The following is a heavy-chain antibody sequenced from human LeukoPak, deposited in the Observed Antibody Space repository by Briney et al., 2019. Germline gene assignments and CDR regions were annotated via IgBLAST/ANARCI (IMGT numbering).Heavy chain of an antibody. Sequence: ASVKVSCKASGYTFTGYYMHWVRQAPGQGLGWMGWINPNSGGTNYAQKFQGRVTMPRDTSISTAYMELSRLRSDDTAVYYCAGSYYASSGYYYYDYWGKGTLVTVSS. CDR2: INPNSGGT. D-gene: IGHD3-22*01. J-gene: IGHJ4*02. CDR1: GYTFTGYY. V-gene: IGHV1-2*02. CDR3: AGSYYASSGYYYYDY.